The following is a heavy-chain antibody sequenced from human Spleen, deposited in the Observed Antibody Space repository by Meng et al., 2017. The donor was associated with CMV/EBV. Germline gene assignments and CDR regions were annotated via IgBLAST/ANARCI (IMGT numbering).Heavy chain of an antibody. CDR2: IYWNDDK. J-gene: IGHJ6*02. Sequence: SGPTLVKPTQTLTLTCTFSGFSLSTSGVGVGWIRQPPGKALEWLALIYWNDDKRYSPSLKSRLTITKDTSKNHVVLTMANMDPEDTATYYCARSFTNSHIYNYGMDVWGQGTTVTVSS. CDR3: ARSFTNSHIYNYGMDV. D-gene: IGHD2-21*01. V-gene: IGHV2-5*01. CDR1: GFSLSTSGVG.